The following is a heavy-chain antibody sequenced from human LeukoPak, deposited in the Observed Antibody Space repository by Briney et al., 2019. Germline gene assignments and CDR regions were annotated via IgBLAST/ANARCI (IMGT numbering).Heavy chain of an antibody. CDR1: GGSFSGYY. CDR3: ARGRGSYDI. Sequence: PSQTLSLTCTVYGGSFSGYYWSWIRQPPGKGLEWIGEINHSGSTNYNPSLKSRVTISVDTSKNQFSLKLSSVTAADTAVYYCARGRGSYDIWGQGTMVTVSS. D-gene: IGHD2-15*01. J-gene: IGHJ3*02. CDR2: INHSGST. V-gene: IGHV4-34*01.